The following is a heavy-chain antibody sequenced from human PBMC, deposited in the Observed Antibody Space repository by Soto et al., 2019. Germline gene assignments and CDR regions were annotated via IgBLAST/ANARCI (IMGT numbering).Heavy chain of an antibody. D-gene: IGHD2-15*01. V-gene: IGHV4-39*01. CDR1: GGSTSSSSCY. Sequence: PSETLSLTCTVAGGSTSSSSCYWVCIPQRPGKGLEWIGSIYASGSTYHSANPLYNPSLKRRVTIKLDTSKKQFPLELNYVTAADTAVDYCGRPKDYWFDPWGQGTLVTVSS. J-gene: IGHJ5*02. CDR2: IYASGST. CDR3: GRPKDYWFDP.